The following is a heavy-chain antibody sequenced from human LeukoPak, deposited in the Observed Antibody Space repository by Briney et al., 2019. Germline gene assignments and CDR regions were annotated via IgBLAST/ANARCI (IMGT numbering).Heavy chain of an antibody. V-gene: IGHV3-21*01. CDR3: ARDLGHCSGGSCYWGTFDY. CDR2: ISSSSSYI. CDR1: GFTFSSYS. J-gene: IGHJ4*02. Sequence: GGSLRLSCAASGFTFSSYSMNWVRQAPGKGLKWVSSISSSSSYIYYADSVKGRFTISRDNAKNSLYLQMNSLRAEDTAVYYCARDLGHCSGGSCYWGTFDYWGQGTLVTVSS. D-gene: IGHD2-15*01.